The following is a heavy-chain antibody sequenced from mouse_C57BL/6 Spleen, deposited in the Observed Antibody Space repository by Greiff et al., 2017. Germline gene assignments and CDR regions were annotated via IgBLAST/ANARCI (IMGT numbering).Heavy chain of an antibody. CDR3: ARYGGNYGYYFDY. D-gene: IGHD2-1*01. CDR1: GFTFTDYY. CDR2: IRNKANGYTT. Sequence: EVKLMESGGGLVQPGGSLSLSCAASGFTFTDYYMSWVRQPPGKALEWLGFIRNKANGYTTEYSASVKGRFTISRDNSQSILYLQMNALRAEDSATYDCARYGGNYGYYFDYWGQGTTLTVAS. J-gene: IGHJ2*01. V-gene: IGHV7-3*01.